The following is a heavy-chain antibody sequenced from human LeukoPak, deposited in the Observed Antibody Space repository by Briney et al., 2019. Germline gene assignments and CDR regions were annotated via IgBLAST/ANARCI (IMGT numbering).Heavy chain of an antibody. J-gene: IGHJ6*02. CDR1: GGSISSSSYY. V-gene: IGHV4-39*07. CDR3: AREGRSYYYYYGMDV. CDR2: IYYSRST. Sequence: SETLSLTCTVSGGSISSSSYYWGWIRQPPGKGLEWIGSIYYSRSTYYNPSLKSRVTISVDTSKNQFSLKLSSVTAADTAVYYCAREGRSYYYYYGMDVWGQGTTVTVSS.